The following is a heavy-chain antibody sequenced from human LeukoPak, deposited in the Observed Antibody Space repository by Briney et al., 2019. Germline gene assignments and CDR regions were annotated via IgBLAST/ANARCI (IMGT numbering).Heavy chain of an antibody. Sequence: ASVNVSCKASVYTFTGYYMHWVRQAPGQGLEWMGWINPDSGGTNYAQKFQGRVTMTRDTSISTAYMELSRLRSDDTAVYYCARGSSSTSPGNWFDPWGQGTLVTVSS. D-gene: IGHD2-2*01. J-gene: IGHJ5*02. CDR3: ARGSSSTSPGNWFDP. CDR1: VYTFTGYY. CDR2: INPDSGGT. V-gene: IGHV1-2*02.